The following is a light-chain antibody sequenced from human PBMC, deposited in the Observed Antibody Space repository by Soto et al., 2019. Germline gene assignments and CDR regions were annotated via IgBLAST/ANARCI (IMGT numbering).Light chain of an antibody. J-gene: IGKJ1*01. CDR3: QQYDSYSWT. CDR1: QSISTR. CDR2: DAS. Sequence: DIQMTQSPSTVSASVGDTVTITCRASQSISTRLAWYQQKAGKAPKVLIYDASRLASGVPSRFSGSGSGTEFTLTISRLQPDDFASYYCQQYDSYSWTFGRGTKVEIK. V-gene: IGKV1-5*01.